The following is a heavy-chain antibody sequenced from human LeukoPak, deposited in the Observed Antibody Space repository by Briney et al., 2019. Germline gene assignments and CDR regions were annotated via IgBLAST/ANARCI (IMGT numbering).Heavy chain of an antibody. CDR2: ISGSGGST. J-gene: IGHJ5*02. CDR3: ARLYYDFWSGYPDENNWFDP. V-gene: IGHV3-23*01. D-gene: IGHD3-3*01. Sequence: GGSLGLSCAASGFTFSSYGMHWVRQAPGKGLEWVSAISGSGGSTYYADSVKGRFTISRDNSKNTLYLQMNSLRAEDTAVYYCARLYYDFWSGYPDENNWFDPWGQGTLVTVSS. CDR1: GFTFSSYG.